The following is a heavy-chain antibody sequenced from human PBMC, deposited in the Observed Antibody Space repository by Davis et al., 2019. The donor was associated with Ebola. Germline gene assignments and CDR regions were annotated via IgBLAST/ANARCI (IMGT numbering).Heavy chain of an antibody. Sequence: GESLKISCAASGFTFSSYGMHWVRQAPGKGLEWVAVIWYDGSNKYYADSVKGRFTISRDNSKNTLYLQMNSLRAEDTAVYYCAREVGGEESDYWGQGTLVTVSS. CDR2: IWYDGSNK. CDR1: GFTFSSYG. V-gene: IGHV3-33*01. CDR3: AREVGGEESDY. J-gene: IGHJ4*02. D-gene: IGHD6-19*01.